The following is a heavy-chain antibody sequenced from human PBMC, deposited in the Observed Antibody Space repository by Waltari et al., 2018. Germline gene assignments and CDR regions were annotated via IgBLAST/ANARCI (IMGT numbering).Heavy chain of an antibody. Sequence: EFQLEESGGGLVQPGGSLRLSCAASRSTFRIYCRTLVRKAPGKGMEWVANRKQDGSETHYADSLKGLFTISRDNAKNSLYLQMNSLIVEDTALYYCARDHVFRGDFWSGYYDSWGQGTLVTVSS. CDR2: RKQDGSET. D-gene: IGHD3-3*01. J-gene: IGHJ4*02. V-gene: IGHV3-7*01. CDR1: RSTFRIYC. CDR3: ARDHVFRGDFWSGYYDS.